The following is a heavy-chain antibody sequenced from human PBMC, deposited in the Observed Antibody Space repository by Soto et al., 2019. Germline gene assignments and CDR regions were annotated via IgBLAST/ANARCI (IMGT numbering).Heavy chain of an antibody. Sequence: EVQLVESGGGLVQPGGSLRLSCAGSGFSFNSYAMDWVRQAPGKGLEWVSYISLSSSNIHYAGSVKGRFTISRDNAKNSLYLQMNSLRAEDTAVYYCARDPSRGNYWARYIDLWGRGTLVTVSS. CDR3: ARDPSRGNYWARYIDL. CDR2: ISLSSSNI. D-gene: IGHD1-26*01. CDR1: GFSFNSYA. J-gene: IGHJ2*01. V-gene: IGHV3-48*01.